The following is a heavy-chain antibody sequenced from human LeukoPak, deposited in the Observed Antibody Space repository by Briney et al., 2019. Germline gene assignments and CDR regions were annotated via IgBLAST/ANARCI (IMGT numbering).Heavy chain of an antibody. CDR3: ARRKITIQNLYDY. CDR1: GGSFSGYY. CDR2: INHSGST. Sequence: SETLSLTCAVYGGSFSGYYWSWIRQPPGKGLEWIGEINHSGSTNYNPSLKSRVTISVDTSKNQFSLRLSSVTAADTAVYYCARRKITIQNLYDYWGQGALVTVSS. V-gene: IGHV4-34*01. D-gene: IGHD3-3*01. J-gene: IGHJ4*02.